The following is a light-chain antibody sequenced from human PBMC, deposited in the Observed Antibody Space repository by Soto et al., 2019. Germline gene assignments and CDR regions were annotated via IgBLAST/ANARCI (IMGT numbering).Light chain of an antibody. J-gene: IGKJ4*01. V-gene: IGKV3-15*01. CDR1: QSVSSN. Sequence: EMGMTQSPATLSVSTGERATLSCRAIQSVSSNLAWYQQKPGQAPRRPIYGASTRATCIPARFSGSGSGTEFTLTIGRLLSEDFAVYYFQQYNIWPPALTFGGGTKVDIK. CDR2: GAS. CDR3: QQYNIWPPALT.